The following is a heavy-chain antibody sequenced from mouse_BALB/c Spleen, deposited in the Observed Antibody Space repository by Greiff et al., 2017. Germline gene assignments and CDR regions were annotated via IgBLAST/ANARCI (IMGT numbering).Heavy chain of an antibody. J-gene: IGHJ2*01. V-gene: IGHV5-6-4*01. Sequence: EVMLVESGGGLVKPGGSLKLSCAASGFTFSSYTMSWVRQTPEKRLEWVATISSGGSYTYYPDSVKGRFTISRDNAKNTLYLQMSSLKSEDTAMYYCTRDVPGYGVCDYWGQGTTLTVSS. CDR1: GFTFSSYT. CDR2: ISSGGSYT. D-gene: IGHD1-2*01. CDR3: TRDVPGYGVCDY.